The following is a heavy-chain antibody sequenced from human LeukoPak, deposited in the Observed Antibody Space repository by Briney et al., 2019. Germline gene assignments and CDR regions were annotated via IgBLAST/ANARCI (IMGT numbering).Heavy chain of an antibody. Sequence: GESLQISCQGSGSSFTSYWIGWVRQLPGKGLEWMGIIYPGDSDTRYSPSFQGQVTISADKSISTAYLQWSSLKASDTAMYYCARVKYSSSYYFDYWGQGTLVTVSS. CDR3: ARVKYSSSYYFDY. CDR2: IYPGDSDT. D-gene: IGHD6-6*01. J-gene: IGHJ4*02. CDR1: GSSFTSYW. V-gene: IGHV5-51*01.